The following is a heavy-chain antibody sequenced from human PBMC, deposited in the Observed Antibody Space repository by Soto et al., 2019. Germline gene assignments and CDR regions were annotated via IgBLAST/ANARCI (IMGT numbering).Heavy chain of an antibody. CDR1: GYTFTGYY. Sequence: SVKVSCKASGYTFTGYYMHWVRQAPGQGLEWMGWINPNSGGTNYAQKFQGWVTMTRDTSISTAYMELSRLRSDDTAVDYCAKDIRYCSSISCQSNYYYGMDAWGQGTKVTVSS. CDR2: INPNSGGT. D-gene: IGHD2-2*01. V-gene: IGHV1-2*04. CDR3: AKDIRYCSSISCQSNYYYGMDA. J-gene: IGHJ6*02.